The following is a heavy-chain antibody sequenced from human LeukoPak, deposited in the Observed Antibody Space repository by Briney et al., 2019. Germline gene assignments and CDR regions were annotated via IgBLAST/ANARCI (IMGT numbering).Heavy chain of an antibody. J-gene: IGHJ5*02. V-gene: IGHV4-4*02. CDR3: ARERLAMVRGVIPKEAWGWFDP. Sequence: SGTLSLTCAVSGGSINSRNWWSWVRQPPGKGLEWIGEIYHSGSTNYNPSLKSRATISGDKSKNQFSLDLRSVTAADTAVYYCARERLAMVRGVIPKEAWGWFDPWGQGTLVTVSS. D-gene: IGHD3-10*01. CDR2: IYHSGST. CDR1: GGSINSRNW.